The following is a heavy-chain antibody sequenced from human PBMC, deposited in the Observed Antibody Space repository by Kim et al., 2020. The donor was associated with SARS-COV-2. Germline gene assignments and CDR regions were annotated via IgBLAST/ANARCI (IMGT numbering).Heavy chain of an antibody. D-gene: IGHD3-22*01. Sequence: DYAAPVKGRFTIARDDSKNTLYLQMNSLKAEDTAVYYCTTFRPVVVVKGGYWGQGTLVTVSS. CDR3: TTFRPVVVVKGGY. J-gene: IGHJ4*02. V-gene: IGHV3-15*01.